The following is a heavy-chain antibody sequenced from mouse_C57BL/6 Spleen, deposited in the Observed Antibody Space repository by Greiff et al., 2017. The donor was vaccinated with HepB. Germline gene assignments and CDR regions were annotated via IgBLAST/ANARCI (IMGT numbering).Heavy chain of an antibody. D-gene: IGHD2-4*01. CDR2: ISSGGDYI. J-gene: IGHJ1*03. CDR1: GFTFSSYA. V-gene: IGHV5-9-1*02. Sequence: EVKLVESGEGLVKPGGSLKLSCAASGFTFSSYAMSWVRQTPEKRLEWVAYISSGGDYIYYADTVKGRFTISRDNARKTLYLQMSSLKSEDTAMYYCTRDGSTMISYWYFDVWGTGTTVTVSS. CDR3: TRDGSTMISYWYFDV.